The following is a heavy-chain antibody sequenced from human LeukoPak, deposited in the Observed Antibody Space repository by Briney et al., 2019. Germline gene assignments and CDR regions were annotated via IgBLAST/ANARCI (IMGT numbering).Heavy chain of an antibody. CDR3: ARAPAAERVTGLDC. Sequence: GGSLRLSCAASGFALSRFAMHWVRQAPGKGLEWVAFASFDGMIKDYAASVKGRLTISRDNFENTLSLQMNSLRPQDTAVYYCARAPAAERVTGLDCWGQGTLVTVSS. D-gene: IGHD6-13*01. J-gene: IGHJ4*02. CDR2: ASFDGMIK. V-gene: IGHV3-30*04. CDR1: GFALSRFA.